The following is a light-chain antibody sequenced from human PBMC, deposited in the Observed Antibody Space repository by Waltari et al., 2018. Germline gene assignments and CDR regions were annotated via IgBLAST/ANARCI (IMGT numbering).Light chain of an antibody. Sequence: DIVMTQSPATLSVSPGERVTLSCRASQSISRNLAWYQQGTGQAPKLLIYGAYNRATGIPARFSGSGSGTEFTLTISSLQSGDFAVYFCQHYDGWPPSYTFGQGTKLEIK. CDR3: QHYDGWPPSYT. CDR2: GAY. CDR1: QSISRN. V-gene: IGKV3-15*01. J-gene: IGKJ2*01.